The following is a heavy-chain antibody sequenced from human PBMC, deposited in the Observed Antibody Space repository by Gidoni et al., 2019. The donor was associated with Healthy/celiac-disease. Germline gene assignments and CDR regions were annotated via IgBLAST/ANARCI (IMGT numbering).Heavy chain of an antibody. J-gene: IGHJ6*03. V-gene: IGHV3-30*18. Sequence: QVQLVESGGGVVQPGRSLRLSCAASGFTFSSYGMHWVRQAPGKGLEWVAVISYDGSNKYYADSVKGRFTISRDNSKNTLYLQMNSLRAEDTAVYYCAKDGSLTSSSWDMDVWGKGTTVTVSS. CDR1: GFTFSSYG. CDR2: ISYDGSNK. CDR3: AKDGSLTSSSWDMDV. D-gene: IGHD6-13*01.